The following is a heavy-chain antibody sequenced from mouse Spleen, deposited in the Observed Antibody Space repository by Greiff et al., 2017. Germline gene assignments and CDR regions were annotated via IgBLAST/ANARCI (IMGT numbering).Heavy chain of an antibody. D-gene: IGHD2-14*01. CDR2: ISYDGSN. CDR1: GYYITSGYY. CDR3: ARGEVRRGSLDY. Sequence: DVQLQESGPGLVKPSQSLSLTCSVTGYYITSGYYWNWIRQFPGKKLEWMGYISYDGSNNYNPSLKNRISITRDTSKNQFFLKLNSVTTEDTATYYCARGEVRRGSLDYWGQGTTLTVSS. J-gene: IGHJ2*01. V-gene: IGHV3-6*01.